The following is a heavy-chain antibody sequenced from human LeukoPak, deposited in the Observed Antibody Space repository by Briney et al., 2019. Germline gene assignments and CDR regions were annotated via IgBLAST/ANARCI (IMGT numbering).Heavy chain of an antibody. D-gene: IGHD2-21*01. CDR1: GYNFRSYD. J-gene: IGHJ3*02. CDR2: MSPKRGDT. V-gene: IGHV1-8*01. Sequence: ASVKVSCKASGYNFRSYDINWVRQATGQGLEWRGWMSPKRGDTGYAQTFQGRITMTRDTSINTAYMELNSLTSEDTAVYYCARTNLADCGGECETDAFDIWGHGTMVTVSS. CDR3: ARTNLADCGGECETDAFDI.